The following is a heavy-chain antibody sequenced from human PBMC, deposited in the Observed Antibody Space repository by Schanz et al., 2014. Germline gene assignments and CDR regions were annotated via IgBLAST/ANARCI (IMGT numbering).Heavy chain of an antibody. CDR2: INSRSNFI. Sequence: VQLVESGGGVVQPGRSLRLSCAASGFTFRSYGMHWVRQAPGKGLEWVSSINSRSNFIYYADSVKGRFTISRDNAKNSLYLQMNSLRAEDTAVYYCVPMSIAAHWGQGTLVTVSS. CDR1: GFTFRSYG. D-gene: IGHD6-6*01. CDR3: VPMSIAAH. V-gene: IGHV3-21*01. J-gene: IGHJ4*02.